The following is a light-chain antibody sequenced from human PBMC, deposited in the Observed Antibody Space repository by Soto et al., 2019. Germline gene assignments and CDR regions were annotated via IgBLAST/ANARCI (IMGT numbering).Light chain of an antibody. CDR3: QQYDKQPVT. CDR1: QDISNF. V-gene: IGKV1-33*01. J-gene: IGKJ4*01. Sequence: DIQMTQSPSSLSASVGDRVTITCQASQDISNFLNWYHQTPGKAPRLLIYDVSNLQPGVASRFIGSGSGTDFTFTINHLQPEDIGTFYCQQYDKQPVTFGGGTKVEIK. CDR2: DVS.